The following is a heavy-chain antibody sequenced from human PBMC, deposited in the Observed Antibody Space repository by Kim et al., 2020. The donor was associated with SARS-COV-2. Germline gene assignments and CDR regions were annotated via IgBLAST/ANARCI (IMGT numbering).Heavy chain of an antibody. CDR1: GFTFSSYA. CDR3: ARDRTYYGSGSYPNYYYGMDV. D-gene: IGHD3-10*01. V-gene: IGHV3-30*04. Sequence: GGSLRLSCAASGFTFSSYAMHWVRQAPGKGLEWVAVISYDGRNKYYADSVKGRFTISRDNSKNTLYLQMNSLRAEDTAVYYCARDRTYYGSGSYPNYYYGMDVWGQGTTVTVSS. J-gene: IGHJ6*02. CDR2: ISYDGRNK.